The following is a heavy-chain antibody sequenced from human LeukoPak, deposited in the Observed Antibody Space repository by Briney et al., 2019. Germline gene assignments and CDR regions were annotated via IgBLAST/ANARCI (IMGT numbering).Heavy chain of an antibody. D-gene: IGHD3-3*01. V-gene: IGHV1-2*02. CDR3: ARDLRGYDFWSGYEYYYYYYMDV. CDR1: GYTFTGYY. Sequence: ASVKVSCKASGYTFTGYYMHWVRQAPGQGLEWMGWINLNSGGTNYAQKFQGRVTMTRDTSISTAYMELSRLRSDDTAVYYCARDLRGYDFWSGYEYYYYYYMDVWGKGTTVTVSS. CDR2: INLNSGGT. J-gene: IGHJ6*03.